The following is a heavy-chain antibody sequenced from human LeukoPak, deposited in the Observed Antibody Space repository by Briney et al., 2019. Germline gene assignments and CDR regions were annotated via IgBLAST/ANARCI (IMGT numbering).Heavy chain of an antibody. CDR2: IHTSGNI. Sequence: SETLSLTCTVSGGSISSYYWSWIRQPAGKGLEWVGRIHTSGNINYNPSLKSRVTMSVDTSKNQFSLKLNSLTAADTAAYYCARDGFYGIALDCWGQGTLVTVSS. J-gene: IGHJ4*02. CDR1: GGSISSYY. D-gene: IGHD2/OR15-2a*01. CDR3: ARDGFYGIALDC. V-gene: IGHV4-4*07.